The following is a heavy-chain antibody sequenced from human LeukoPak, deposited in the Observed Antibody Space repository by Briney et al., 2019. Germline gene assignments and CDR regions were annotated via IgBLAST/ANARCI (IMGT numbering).Heavy chain of an antibody. CDR1: GYSISSGYY. D-gene: IGHD6-6*01. CDR3: ARQVRSSISYYFDY. CDR2: IYHSGST. V-gene: IGHV4-38-2*02. Sequence: PSETLFLTCTVSGYSISSGYYWGWIRQPPGKGLEWIGSIYHSGSTYYNPSLKSRVTISVDTSKNQFSLKLSSVTAADTAVYYCARQVRSSISYYFDYWGQGTLVTVSS. J-gene: IGHJ4*02.